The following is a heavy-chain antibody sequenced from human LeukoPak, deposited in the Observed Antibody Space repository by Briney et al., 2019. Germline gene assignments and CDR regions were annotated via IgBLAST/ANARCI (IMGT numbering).Heavy chain of an antibody. CDR1: GFXFVSYG. V-gene: IGHV1-18*01. CDR2: ISSNNGKT. J-gene: IGHJ6*02. D-gene: IGHD3-10*01. Sequence: ASVKVSCKASGFXFVSYGLTWVRQAPGQGLEWMGWISSNNGKTNHAQRFQGRFTMTTDTSTSTAYMELRSLRSDDSAVYYCARGGTLIRGVNYPMDVWGQGTTVTVSS. CDR3: ARGGTLIRGVNYPMDV.